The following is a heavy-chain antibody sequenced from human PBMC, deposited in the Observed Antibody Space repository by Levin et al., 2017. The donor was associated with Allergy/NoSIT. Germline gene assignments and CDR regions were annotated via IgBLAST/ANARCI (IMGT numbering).Heavy chain of an antibody. CDR1: GFTFSSYA. V-gene: IGHV3-30-3*01. D-gene: IGHD6-13*01. Sequence: GGSLRLSCAASGFTFSSYAMHWVRQAPGKGLEWVAVISYDGSNKYYADSVKGRFTISRDNSKNTLYLQMNSLRAEDTAVYYCARQQLVLREILDYWGQGTLVTVSS. CDR2: ISYDGSNK. CDR3: ARQQLVLREILDY. J-gene: IGHJ4*02.